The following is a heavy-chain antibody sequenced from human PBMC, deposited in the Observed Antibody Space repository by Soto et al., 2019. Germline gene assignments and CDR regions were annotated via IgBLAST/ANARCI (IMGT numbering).Heavy chain of an antibody. CDR1: GFTFNSYA. CDR2: ISGSGGTT. CDR3: AKSWQSSNWYGGDAFDI. Sequence: GGSLRLSCAASGFTFNSYAMTWVRQAPGKGLEWVSAISGSGGTTYYADSVKGRFTVSRDNSKNTLYLQMNSLRAEDTALYYCAKSWQSSNWYGGDAFDIWGQGTMVSAS. D-gene: IGHD6-13*01. V-gene: IGHV3-23*01. J-gene: IGHJ3*02.